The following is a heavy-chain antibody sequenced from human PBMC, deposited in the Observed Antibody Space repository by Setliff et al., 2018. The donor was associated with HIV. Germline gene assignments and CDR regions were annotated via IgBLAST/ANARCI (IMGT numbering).Heavy chain of an antibody. D-gene: IGHD3-22*01. CDR3: ARHATYQYDGYGHFDF. J-gene: IGHJ4*02. CDR2: IYHSGST. CDR1: GDSISSGGFY. Sequence: SETLSLTCIVSGDSISSGGFYWSWIRQLPGKGLEWIGYIYHSGSTHYNPSLKSRVTISVDTSKNEFSLKLSSVTAADTAVYYCARHATYQYDGYGHFDFWGQGALVTVSS. V-gene: IGHV4-31*03.